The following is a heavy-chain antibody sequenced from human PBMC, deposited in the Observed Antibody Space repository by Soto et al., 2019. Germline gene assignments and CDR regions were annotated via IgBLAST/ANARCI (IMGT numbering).Heavy chain of an antibody. CDR3: ARDGSSKGSYYYYYYYGMDV. CDR2: IKQDGSEK. J-gene: IGHJ6*02. CDR1: GFTFSSYW. Sequence: GGSLRLSFAASGFTFSSYWMSWVRQAPGKGLEWVANIKQDGSEKYYVDSVKGRFTISRDNAKNSLYLQMNSLRAEDTAVYYCARDGSSKGSYYYYYYYGMDVWGQGTTVTVSS. V-gene: IGHV3-7*01. D-gene: IGHD1-26*01.